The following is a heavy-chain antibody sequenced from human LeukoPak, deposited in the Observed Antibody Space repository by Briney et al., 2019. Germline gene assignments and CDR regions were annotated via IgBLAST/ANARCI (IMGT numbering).Heavy chain of an antibody. CDR2: IVVGSGNT. CDR1: GFTFTSSV. CDR3: AAGIGSRPEYFHY. Sequence: SVKVSCKASGFTFTSSVMQWVRQARGQRLEWIGWIVVGSGNTNYAQKFQEGVTITRDKSTSTAYMELSSLRSEDTAVYYCAAGIGSRPEYFHYWGQGTLVTVSS. J-gene: IGHJ1*01. D-gene: IGHD1-26*01. V-gene: IGHV1-58*02.